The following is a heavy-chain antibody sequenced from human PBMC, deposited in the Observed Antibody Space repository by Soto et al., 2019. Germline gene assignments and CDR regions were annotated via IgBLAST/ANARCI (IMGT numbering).Heavy chain of an antibody. CDR1: GFTFSSYG. V-gene: IGHV3-30*18. D-gene: IGHD1-26*01. Sequence: GGSLRLSCAGSGFTFSSYGIHWVRQAPGKWLEWVALISYDGGNEKYTESVKDRFTISRDDSHNVAYLQMSSLRTEDTAMYYCAKDSYSGTYPTDFEYWGQGXLVTAYS. CDR2: ISYDGGNE. CDR3: AKDSYSGTYPTDFEY. J-gene: IGHJ4*01.